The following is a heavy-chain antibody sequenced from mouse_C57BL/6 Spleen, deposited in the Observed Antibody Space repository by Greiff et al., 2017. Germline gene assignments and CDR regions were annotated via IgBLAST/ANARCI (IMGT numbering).Heavy chain of an antibody. CDR1: GFNIKDDY. CDR3: TVVLGVYSNYGLFAY. J-gene: IGHJ3*01. D-gene: IGHD2-5*01. V-gene: IGHV14-4*01. Sequence: VQLKESGAELVRPGASVKLSCTASGFNIKDDYMHWVKQRPEQGLEWIGWIDPENGDTEYASKFQGKATITADTSSNTAYLQLSSLTSEDTAVYYCTVVLGVYSNYGLFAYWGQGTLVTVSA. CDR2: IDPENGDT.